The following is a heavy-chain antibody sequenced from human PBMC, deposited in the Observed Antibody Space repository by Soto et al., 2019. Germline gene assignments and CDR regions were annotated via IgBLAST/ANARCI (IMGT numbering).Heavy chain of an antibody. CDR2: IKDGGST. CDR1: GGSFTGYY. CDR3: ARGQEGVVAPP. V-gene: IGHV4-34*01. J-gene: IGHJ5*02. D-gene: IGHD2-15*01. Sequence: QVQLQQWGAGLLKPSETLSLTCAVNGGSFTGYYWSWVRQPPGKGLEWIGEIKDGGSTNYSPSLRSRVTISADTSKKQFSLKVTSVTAADTAVYYCARGQEGVVAPPWDQGTLVTVSS.